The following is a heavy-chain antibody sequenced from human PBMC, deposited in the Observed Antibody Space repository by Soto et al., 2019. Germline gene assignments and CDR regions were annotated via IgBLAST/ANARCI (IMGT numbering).Heavy chain of an antibody. CDR3: ARDSISSWPPNRLSIPDY. CDR1: GYTFTSYG. D-gene: IGHD6-13*01. V-gene: IGHV1-18*01. CDR2: ISAYNGNT. Sequence: GASVKVSCKASGYTFTSYGISWVRQAPGQGLEWMGWISAYNGNTNYAQKLQGRVTMTTDTSTSTAYMELRSLRSDDTAVYYCARDSISSWPPNRLSIPDYWGQGTLVTVSS. J-gene: IGHJ4*02.